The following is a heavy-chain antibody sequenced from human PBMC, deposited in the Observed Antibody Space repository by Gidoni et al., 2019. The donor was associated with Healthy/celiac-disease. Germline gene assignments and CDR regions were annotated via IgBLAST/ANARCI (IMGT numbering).Heavy chain of an antibody. V-gene: IGHV4-39*01. Sequence: QLQLQESGPGLVKPSETLSLTCTFSGGSISSSSYYWGWIRQPPGKGLEWIGSIYYSGSTYYNPSLKSRVTISVDTSKNQFSLKLSSVTAADTAVYYCARHFVPTVVTPAFDYWGQGTLVTVSS. CDR2: IYYSGST. J-gene: IGHJ4*02. CDR3: ARHFVPTVVTPAFDY. D-gene: IGHD4-17*01. CDR1: GGSISSSSYY.